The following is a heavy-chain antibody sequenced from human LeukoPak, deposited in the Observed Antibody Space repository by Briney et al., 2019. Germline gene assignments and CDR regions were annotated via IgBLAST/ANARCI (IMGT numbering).Heavy chain of an antibody. CDR2: ITSNSATI. J-gene: IGHJ4*02. CDR1: GFTFSGYS. D-gene: IGHD3-16*01. CDR3: ARSVGGHFDY. V-gene: IGHV3-48*02. Sequence: GGSLRLSCAASGFTFSGYSMEWVRQPPGVGLEWVSYITSNSATIQYADSVKGRFTISRDNAKNSLSLQMNSLRDEDTAVYYCARSVGGHFDYWGQGMLVTVSS.